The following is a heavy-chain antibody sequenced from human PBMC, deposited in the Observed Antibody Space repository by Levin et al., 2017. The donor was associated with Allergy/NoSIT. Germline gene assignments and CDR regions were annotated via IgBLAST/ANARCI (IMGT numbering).Heavy chain of an antibody. CDR3: AREGKPGMGFDP. CDR2: MWYDGSKE. Sequence: PGGSLRLSCEASGFTFNSYGIHWVRQAPGRGLEWVAVMWYDGSKENYADSVKGRFTVSRDNSKKTLYVQMNSLRADDTAVYYCAREGKPGMGFDPWGQGTLVTVSS. V-gene: IGHV3-33*01. J-gene: IGHJ5*02. CDR1: GFTFNSYG. D-gene: IGHD1-26*01.